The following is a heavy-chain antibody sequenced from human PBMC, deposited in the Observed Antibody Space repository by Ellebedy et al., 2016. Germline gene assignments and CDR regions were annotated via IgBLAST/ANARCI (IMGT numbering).Heavy chain of an antibody. V-gene: IGHV3-48*04. D-gene: IGHD1-26*01. CDR2: IRSSSGPI. Sequence: GGSLRLXXAASGFTFSTYSMNWVRQAPGKGLEWISYIRSSSGPIYYADSVKGRLTISRDNAKNTLYLQMNGLRAEDTAIYYCSRDQDGVGGTSDYWGQGALVTVSS. CDR3: SRDQDGVGGTSDY. CDR1: GFTFSTYS. J-gene: IGHJ4*02.